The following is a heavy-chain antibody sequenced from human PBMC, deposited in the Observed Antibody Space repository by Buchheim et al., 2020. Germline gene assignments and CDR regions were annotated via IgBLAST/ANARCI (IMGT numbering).Heavy chain of an antibody. Sequence: QVQLVESGGGVVQPGRSLRLSCAASGFTFSSYGMHWVRQAPGKGLEWVAVISYDGSNKYYADSVKGRFTISRDNSKNTLYLQMNSPRAEDTAVYYCAKFSRELLQLPDYWGQGTL. CDR2: ISYDGSNK. V-gene: IGHV3-30*18. J-gene: IGHJ4*02. CDR1: GFTFSSYG. CDR3: AKFSRELLQLPDY. D-gene: IGHD1-26*01.